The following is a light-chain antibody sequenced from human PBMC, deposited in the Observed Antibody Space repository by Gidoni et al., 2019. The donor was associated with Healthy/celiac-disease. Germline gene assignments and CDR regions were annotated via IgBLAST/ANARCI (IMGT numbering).Light chain of an antibody. CDR2: AAS. V-gene: IGKV1-27*01. CDR1: QGISNY. J-gene: IGKJ4*01. CDR3: QQYNRALLT. Sequence: DIQMTQSPSALSASVGDRVTIPCRASQGISNYLALYQHKPGKVPKLLIYAASTLQSGVPSRFSGSGSGTDFTLTISSLQPEDVATYYCQQYNRALLTFGGGTKVEIK.